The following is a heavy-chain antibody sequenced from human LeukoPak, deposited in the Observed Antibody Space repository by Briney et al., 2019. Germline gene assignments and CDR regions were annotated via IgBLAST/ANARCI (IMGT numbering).Heavy chain of an antibody. CDR1: GFTFSSYA. CDR2: ISGSGGST. J-gene: IGHJ4*02. CDR3: ARDRHGSGWYSL. V-gene: IGHV3-23*01. Sequence: GGSLRLSCAASGFTFSSYAMSWVRQAPGKGLEWVSAISGSGGSTYYADSVKGRFTISRDNSKNTLYLQMNSLRAEDTAVYYCARDRHGSGWYSLWGQGTLVTVSS. D-gene: IGHD6-19*01.